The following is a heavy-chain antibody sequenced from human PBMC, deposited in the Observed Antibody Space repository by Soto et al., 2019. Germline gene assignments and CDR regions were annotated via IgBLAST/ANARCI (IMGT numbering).Heavy chain of an antibody. D-gene: IGHD6-6*01. Sequence: SVKVACKAAGATLSSYAISCVRQAPGQGLEWMGGIIPIFGTANYAQKSQGRVTITADESTSTAYMELSSLRSEDTAVYYCAWSMEYSPRYLDYCGQTFLVTVSA. V-gene: IGHV1-69*13. CDR2: IIPIFGTA. CDR1: GATLSSYA. CDR3: AWSMEYSPRYLDY. J-gene: IGHJ4*02.